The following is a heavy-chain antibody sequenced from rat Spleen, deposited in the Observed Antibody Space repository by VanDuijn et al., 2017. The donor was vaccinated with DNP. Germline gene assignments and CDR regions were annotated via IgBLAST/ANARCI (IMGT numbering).Heavy chain of an antibody. CDR3: ARAATEASDY. CDR2: INKDSSTI. Sequence: EVQLVESGGGLMQPGGSLRLSCVVSGFTFNNYWMTWIRQAPGKGLEWIGQINKDSSTINYVPSLKEKITISRDNVQNTLYLQMSKLGSEDTAIYYCARAATEASDYWGQGVMVTVSS. CDR1: GFTFNNYW. D-gene: IGHD1-11*01. J-gene: IGHJ2*01. V-gene: IGHV4-2*01.